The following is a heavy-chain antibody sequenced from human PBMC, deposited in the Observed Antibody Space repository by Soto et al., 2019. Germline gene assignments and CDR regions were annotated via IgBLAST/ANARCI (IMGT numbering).Heavy chain of an antibody. CDR1: GYTFTVYY. J-gene: IGHJ6*02. V-gene: IGHV1-2*04. Sequence: ASVKVSCKASGYTFTVYYMHCVLQAPVQWLEWMGWINPNSGGTNYAQKFQGWVTMTRDTSISTAYMELSRLRSDDTAVYYCARGGGVDTAMEDYYYYGMDVWGQGTTVTVSS. CDR2: INPNSGGT. D-gene: IGHD5-18*01. CDR3: ARGGGVDTAMEDYYYYGMDV.